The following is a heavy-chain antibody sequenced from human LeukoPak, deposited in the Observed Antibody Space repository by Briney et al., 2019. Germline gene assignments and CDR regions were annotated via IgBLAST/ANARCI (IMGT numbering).Heavy chain of an antibody. D-gene: IGHD3-10*01. J-gene: IGHJ6*02. V-gene: IGHV3-9*01. CDR3: VKDTGPMVRGDGMDV. Sequence: PGGSLRLSCAVSGFTFDGHAMHWVRQAPGKGLEWVAGISWNSGIIAYADSVKGRFTISRDNAKNSLYLQMNSLRPEDTAMYYCVKDTGPMVRGDGMDVWGQGTAVTASS. CDR1: GFTFDGHA. CDR2: ISWNSGII.